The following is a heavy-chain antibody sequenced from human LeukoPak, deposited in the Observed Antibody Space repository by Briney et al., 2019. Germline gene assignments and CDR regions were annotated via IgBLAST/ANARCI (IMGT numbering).Heavy chain of an antibody. CDR2: IYYSGST. J-gene: IGHJ3*02. CDR3: ARFETCQCDDVFDI. V-gene: IGHV4-39*01. D-gene: IGHD3-9*01. CDR1: GGSVSSSGNY. Sequence: PSQTLSLTCTVSGGSVSSSGNYWGWIRQPPGKGLEWIGSIYYSGSTYYNPSLKGRVSISVDTSKNQFSLNLTSVTAADTAVYFCARFETCQCDDVFDIWGQGTMVTVSS.